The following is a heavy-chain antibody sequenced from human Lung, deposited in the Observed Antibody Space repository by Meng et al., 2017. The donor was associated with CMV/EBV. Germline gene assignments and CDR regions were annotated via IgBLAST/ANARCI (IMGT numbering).Heavy chain of an antibody. V-gene: IGHV3-23*03. CDR3: AKDRDCSSTSCSIRFDY. CDR1: GFTFSSYA. CDR2: IYSGGSST. J-gene: IGHJ4*02. D-gene: IGHD2-2*01. Sequence: ESLKISXAASGFTFSSYAMSWVRQAPGKGLEWVSVIYSGGSSTYYADSVKGRFTISRDNSKNTLYLQMNSLRAEDTAVYYCAKDRDCSSTSCSIRFDYWGQGXLVTVSS.